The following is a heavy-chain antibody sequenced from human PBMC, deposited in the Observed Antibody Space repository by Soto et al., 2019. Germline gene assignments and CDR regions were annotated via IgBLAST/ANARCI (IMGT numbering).Heavy chain of an antibody. D-gene: IGHD2-2*01. J-gene: IGHJ6*02. Sequence: SETVSLTCSVSGGSLNRGMYCWSWIGQHPGKGLEWIGYIYFNGNTYYHPSLRSRVIMSLDMSKNQFSLNMSSVTAADAAVYYCAQVPTAKRYYVPGMDVWGQATPVT. CDR3: AQVPTAKRYYVPGMDV. CDR1: GGSLNRGMYC. CDR2: IYFNGNT. V-gene: IGHV4-31*03.